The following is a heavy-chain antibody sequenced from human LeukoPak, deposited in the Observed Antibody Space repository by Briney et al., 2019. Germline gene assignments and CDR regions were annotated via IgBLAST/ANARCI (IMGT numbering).Heavy chain of an antibody. V-gene: IGHV3-33*01. Sequence: GGSLRLSCAASGFTFSSYGIHWVRQAPGKGLEWVALLYFDGISKYYADSVKGRFTISRDNSKNTVYLQMNSLRAEDTAVYYCARAPFKNWFDPWGQGTLVTVSS. CDR2: LYFDGISK. CDR3: ARAPFKNWFDP. J-gene: IGHJ5*02. CDR1: GFTFSSYG. D-gene: IGHD2/OR15-2a*01.